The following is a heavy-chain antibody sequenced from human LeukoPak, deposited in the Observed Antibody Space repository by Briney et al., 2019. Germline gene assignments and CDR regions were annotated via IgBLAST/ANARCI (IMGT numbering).Heavy chain of an antibody. D-gene: IGHD6-19*01. CDR2: ISSSGSTI. CDR1: GFTFSSYE. CDR3: VRPSGIAVSGGTDY. V-gene: IGHV3-48*03. J-gene: IGHJ4*02. Sequence: PGGSLRLSCAGSGFTFSSYEMNWVRQAPGKGLEWVLYISSSGSTIYYADSVKGRFTISRDNAKNSLYLQMNSLRADDTAVYYCVRPSGIAVSGGTDYWGQGTLVTVSS.